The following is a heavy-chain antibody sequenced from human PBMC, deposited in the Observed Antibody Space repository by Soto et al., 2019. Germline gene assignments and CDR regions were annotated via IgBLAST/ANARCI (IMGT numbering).Heavy chain of an antibody. Sequence: SETLSLTCTVSGGSISSYYWSWIRQPPGKGLEWIGYIYYSGSTNYNPSLKSRVTISVDTSKNQFSLKLSSVTAADTAVYYCARHVLSSPYIAVAGAFDYWGQGTLVTVSS. J-gene: IGHJ4*02. CDR3: ARHVLSSPYIAVAGAFDY. D-gene: IGHD6-19*01. CDR1: GGSISSYY. CDR2: IYYSGST. V-gene: IGHV4-59*08.